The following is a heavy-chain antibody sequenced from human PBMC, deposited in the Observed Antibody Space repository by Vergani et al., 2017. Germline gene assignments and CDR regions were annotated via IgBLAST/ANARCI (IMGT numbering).Heavy chain of an antibody. CDR1: GGSISSGGYY. Sequence: QVQLQESGPGLVKPSQTLSLTCTVSGGSISSGGYYWTWIRQHPGKGLEWIGYIYYRGSTYYNPSLKSRVTISVDTSKNQYSLKLSSVTAADTAVYYCARDLTVTTYAFDIWGQGTMVTVSS. CDR2: IYYRGST. CDR3: ARDLTVTTYAFDI. J-gene: IGHJ3*02. D-gene: IGHD4-17*01. V-gene: IGHV4-31*03.